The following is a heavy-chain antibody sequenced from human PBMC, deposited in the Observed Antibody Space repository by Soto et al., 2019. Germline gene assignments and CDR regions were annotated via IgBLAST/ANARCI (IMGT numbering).Heavy chain of an antibody. J-gene: IGHJ6*02. D-gene: IGHD1-1*01. CDR1: GFTFSSYA. CDR3: ARALEPQRYYYYYGMDV. Sequence: QVQLVESGGGVVQPGRSLRLSCAASGFTFSSYAMHWVRQAPGKGLEWVAVISYDGSNKNYADSVKGRFTISRDNSKNTLYLQMNSLRAEDTAVYYCARALEPQRYYYYYGMDVWGQGTTVTVSS. V-gene: IGHV3-30-3*01. CDR2: ISYDGSNK.